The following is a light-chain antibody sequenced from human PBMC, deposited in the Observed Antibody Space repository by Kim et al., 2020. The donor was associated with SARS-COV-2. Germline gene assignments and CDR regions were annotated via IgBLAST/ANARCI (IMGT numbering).Light chain of an antibody. CDR2: EVS. CDR1: SSDVGSYNL. CDR3: CSYAGSSTWV. Sequence: QSALTQPASVSGSPGQSITISCTGTSSDVGSYNLVSWYQQHPGKAPKLMIYEVSKRPSGVSNRFSGSKSGNTASLTISGLQAGDEADYYCCSYAGSSTWVFGGGTQLTVL. V-gene: IGLV2-23*02. J-gene: IGLJ3*02.